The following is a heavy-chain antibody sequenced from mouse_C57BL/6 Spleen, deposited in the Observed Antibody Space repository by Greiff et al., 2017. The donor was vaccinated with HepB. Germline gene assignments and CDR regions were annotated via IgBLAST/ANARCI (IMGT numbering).Heavy chain of an antibody. D-gene: IGHD2-4*01. J-gene: IGHJ2*01. V-gene: IGHV1-72*01. CDR2: IDPNSGGT. CDR1: GYTFTSYW. CDR3: AREGLPSLFDY. Sequence: QVQLKQPGAELVKPGASVKLSCKASGYTFTSYWMHWVKQRPGRGLEWIGRIDPNSGGTKYNEKFKSKATLTVDKPSSTAYMQLSSLTSEDSAVYYCAREGLPSLFDYWGQGTTLTVSS.